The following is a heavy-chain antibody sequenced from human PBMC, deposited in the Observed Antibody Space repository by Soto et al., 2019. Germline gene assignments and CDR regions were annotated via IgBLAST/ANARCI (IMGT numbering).Heavy chain of an antibody. Sequence: EALPVTCTVSGGRISSYLWRWIRQPPGKGLEWIGFIYYSGNTNYNPSLKSRVTISVDTSKKRLSLKLSSVTAADTAVYYCARGNYAIVVDYWGQGTLVTVSS. D-gene: IGHD3-22*01. V-gene: IGHV4-59*01. J-gene: IGHJ4*02. CDR1: GGRISSYL. CDR2: IYYSGNT. CDR3: ARGNYAIVVDY.